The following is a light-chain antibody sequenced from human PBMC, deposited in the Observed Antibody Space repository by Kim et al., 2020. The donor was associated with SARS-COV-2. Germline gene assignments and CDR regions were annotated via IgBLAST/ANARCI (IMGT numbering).Light chain of an antibody. J-gene: IGKJ2*01. CDR2: GAS. CDR1: PSVSSH. CDR3: QQYNNWPYT. Sequence: SGSPGGSATLSCRAMPSVSSHFAWYQHKPGQAPSLLIYGASTRAAGIPARFGGSGSGTEFTLTISSLQSEDFVLYFCQQYNNWPYTFGQGTKLEI. V-gene: IGKV3-15*01.